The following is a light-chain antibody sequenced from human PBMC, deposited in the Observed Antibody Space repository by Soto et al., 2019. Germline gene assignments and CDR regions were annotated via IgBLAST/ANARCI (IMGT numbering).Light chain of an antibody. V-gene: IGKV1-6*01. CDR1: QGVRND. CDR2: AAS. CDR3: LQDYNYPYT. Sequence: AIPMTQSPSSLSASVGDRVTITCRANQGVRNDLGWYQQRPGKAPKLLIYAASTLQSGVPSRFSGSGFGTDFTLTISSLQPEDFATYYCLQDYNYPYTFGQGTKLEIK. J-gene: IGKJ2*01.